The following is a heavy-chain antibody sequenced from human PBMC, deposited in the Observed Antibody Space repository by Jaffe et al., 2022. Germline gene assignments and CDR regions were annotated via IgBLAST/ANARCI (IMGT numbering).Heavy chain of an antibody. J-gene: IGHJ2*01. CDR1: GYSFTSYW. CDR2: IYPGDSDT. CDR3: ARPLKYHLWNWYFDL. Sequence: EVQLVQSGAEVKKPGESLKISCKGSGYSFTSYWIGWVRQMPGKGLEWMGIIYPGDSDTRYSPSFQGQVTISADKSISTAYLQWSSLKASDTAMYYCARPLKYHLWNWYFDLWGRGTLVTVSS. V-gene: IGHV5-51*03. D-gene: IGHD3-10*01.